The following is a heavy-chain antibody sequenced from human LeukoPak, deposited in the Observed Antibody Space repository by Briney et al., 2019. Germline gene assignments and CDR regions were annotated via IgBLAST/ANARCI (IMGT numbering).Heavy chain of an antibody. CDR1: GFTFSSYA. V-gene: IGHV3-23*01. Sequence: PGGSLRLSCAASGFTFSSYAMSWVRQAPGKGLEWVSAISGSGGSTYYADSVKGRFTISRDNSKNTLYLQMNSLRAEDTAVYYCAKEDPDYYDSSGYYYVNYYYMDVWGKGTMVTVSS. CDR2: ISGSGGST. J-gene: IGHJ6*03. D-gene: IGHD3-22*01. CDR3: AKEDPDYYDSSGYYYVNYYYMDV.